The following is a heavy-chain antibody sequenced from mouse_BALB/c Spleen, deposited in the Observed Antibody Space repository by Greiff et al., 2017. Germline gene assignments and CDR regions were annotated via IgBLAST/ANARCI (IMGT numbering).Heavy chain of an antibody. D-gene: IGHD2-2*01. Sequence: EVQLQESGGGLVQPGGSLKLSCAASGFTFSSYGMSWVRQTPDKRLELVATINSNGGSTYYPDSVKGRFTISRDNAKNTLYLQMSSLKSEDTAMYYCARDGYDYYAMDYWGQGTSVTVSS. J-gene: IGHJ4*01. CDR2: INSNGGST. CDR3: ARDGYDYYAMDY. V-gene: IGHV5-6-3*01. CDR1: GFTFSSYG.